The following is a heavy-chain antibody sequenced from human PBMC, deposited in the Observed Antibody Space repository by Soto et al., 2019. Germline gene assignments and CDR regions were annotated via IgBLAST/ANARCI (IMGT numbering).Heavy chain of an antibody. CDR2: ISYDGSNK. V-gene: IGHV3-30*18. J-gene: IGHJ4*02. CDR3: AKVRSTSCYSFDY. CDR1: GFTFSSYG. D-gene: IGHD2-2*01. Sequence: GGSLRLSCAASGFTFSSYGMHWVRQAPGKGLEWVAVISYDGSNKYYADSVKGRFTISRDNSKNTLYLQMNSLRAEDTAVYYCAKVRSTSCYSFDYWGQGTLVTVSS.